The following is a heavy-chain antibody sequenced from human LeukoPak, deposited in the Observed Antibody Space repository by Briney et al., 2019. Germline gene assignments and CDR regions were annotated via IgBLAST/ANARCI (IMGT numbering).Heavy chain of an antibody. V-gene: IGHV3-48*01. D-gene: IGHD3-9*01. CDR1: GFTFSSSA. CDR2: ISSSSSTI. CDR3: ARSINTYYYYMDV. J-gene: IGHJ6*03. Sequence: GGSLRLSCAGSGFTFSSSAMNWVRQAPGKGLEWVSYISSSSSTIYYADSVKGRFTISRDNAKNSLYLQMNSLRAEDTAVYYCARSINTYYYYMDVWGKGTRSPSP.